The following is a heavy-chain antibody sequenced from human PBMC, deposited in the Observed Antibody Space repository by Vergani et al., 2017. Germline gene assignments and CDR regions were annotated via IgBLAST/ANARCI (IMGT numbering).Heavy chain of an antibody. J-gene: IGHJ3*02. V-gene: IGHV3-11*01. D-gene: IGHD4-11*01. CDR3: ARYHRDYNKYPGTFDI. CDR1: GFSFSDYY. CDR2: ISNSGNTI. Sequence: QVQLVESGGGLVKPGGSLRLSCAASGFSFSDYYMTWIRQAPGKGLEWVSYISNSGNTIEYADSVKGRFSISRDNAKSSLFLQMDSLRAEDTAVYYCARYHRDYNKYPGTFDIWGQGLMVSVCS.